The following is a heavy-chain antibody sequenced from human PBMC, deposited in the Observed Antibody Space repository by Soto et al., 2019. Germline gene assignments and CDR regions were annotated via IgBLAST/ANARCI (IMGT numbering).Heavy chain of an antibody. CDR3: ASDPGSQYCTSTCCLYVFDH. D-gene: IGHD2-2*01. Sequence: EVQLLESGGALVQPWVSLRLSCAAYGFTFITHDMKWVRQATGKGLEWVSSICDSGSRYYADSVTGRFTISRDNSKNTLYLQMNSLSAEDTPVSYCASDPGSQYCTSTCCLYVFDHCGQGTLGIGSS. CDR1: GFTFITHD. V-gene: IGHV3-23*01. J-gene: IGHJ4*02. CDR2: ICDSGSR.